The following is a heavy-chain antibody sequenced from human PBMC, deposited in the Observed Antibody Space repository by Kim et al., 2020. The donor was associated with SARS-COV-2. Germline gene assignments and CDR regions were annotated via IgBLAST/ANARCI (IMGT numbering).Heavy chain of an antibody. V-gene: IGHV3-43*02. Sequence: GGSLRLSCAASGFTFGDSVMHWFRQAPGKGLEWVALVSGDGGTTYYADSVKGRFTISRDNSKDSLYLQMNSLRTDDTAFYYCSKASGWLPRSWGLGTLVTVSS. CDR3: SKASGWLPRS. J-gene: IGHJ5*02. D-gene: IGHD6-19*01. CDR1: GFTFGDSV. CDR2: VSGDGGTT.